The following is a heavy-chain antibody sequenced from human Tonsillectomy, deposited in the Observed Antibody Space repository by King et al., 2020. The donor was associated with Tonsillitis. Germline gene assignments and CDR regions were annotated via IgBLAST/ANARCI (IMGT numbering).Heavy chain of an antibody. CDR2: ISYSGNT. J-gene: IGHJ4*02. D-gene: IGHD1-20*01. CDR3: ARGITGP. CDR1: GGSISSGGSY. Sequence: VQLQESGPGLVKPSQTLSLSCSVSGGSISSGGSYWNWIRQHPGKGLEWIGYISYSGNTYYNPSLKSRVSLSVDTSKNHFSLNLSSVTAADTAVYYCARGITGPGGQGTLAT. V-gene: IGHV4-31*03.